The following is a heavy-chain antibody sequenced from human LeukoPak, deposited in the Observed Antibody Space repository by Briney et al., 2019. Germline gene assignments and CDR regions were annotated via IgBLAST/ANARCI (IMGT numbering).Heavy chain of an antibody. CDR3: ARSLGGYSSSWFLDY. V-gene: IGHV4-61*08. Sequence: PSETLSLTCTVSGGSISSGGYYWSWIRQPPGKGLEWIGYIYHSGSTYYNPSLKSRVTISVDTSKNQFSLKLSSVTAADTAVYYCARSLGGYSSSWFLDYWGQGTLVTVSS. CDR2: IYHSGST. D-gene: IGHD6-13*01. CDR1: GGSISSGGYY. J-gene: IGHJ4*02.